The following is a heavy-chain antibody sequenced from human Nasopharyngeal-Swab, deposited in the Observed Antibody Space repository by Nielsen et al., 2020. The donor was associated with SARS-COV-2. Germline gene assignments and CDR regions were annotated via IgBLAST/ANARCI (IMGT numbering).Heavy chain of an antibody. CDR1: GGSISSGGYY. CDR2: IYYSGST. J-gene: IGHJ4*02. CDR3: ARAAWEYCTNGVCSYFDY. D-gene: IGHD2-8*01. V-gene: IGHV4-31*03. Sequence: SETLSLTCTVSGGSISSGGYYWSWIRQHPGKGLEWIGYIYYSGSTYYNPSLKSRVTISVDTSKNQFSLKLSSVTAADTAVYYCARAAWEYCTNGVCSYFDYWGQGTLVTVSS.